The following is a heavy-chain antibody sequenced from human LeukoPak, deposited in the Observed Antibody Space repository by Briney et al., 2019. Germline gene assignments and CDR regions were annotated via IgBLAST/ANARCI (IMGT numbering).Heavy chain of an antibody. Sequence: ASVKVSCKASGYTFTSYGISWVRQAPGQGLEWMGWISAYNGNTNYAQKLQGRVTMTTDTSTSTAYMELRSLRSDDTAVYYCTRYAAIYGSENINCDYWGQGTLVTVSS. CDR1: GYTFTSYG. J-gene: IGHJ4*02. D-gene: IGHD3-10*01. CDR3: TRYAAIYGSENINCDY. V-gene: IGHV1-18*01. CDR2: ISAYNGNT.